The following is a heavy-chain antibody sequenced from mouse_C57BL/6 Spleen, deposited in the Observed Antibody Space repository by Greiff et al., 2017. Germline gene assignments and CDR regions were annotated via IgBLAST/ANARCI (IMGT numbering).Heavy chain of an antibody. J-gene: IGHJ1*03. Sequence: EVHLVESGGGLVQPGGSLSLSCAASGFTFTDYYMSWVRQPPGKALEWLGFIRNKANGYTTEYSASVKGRFTISRDNSQSILYLQMNALRAEDSATYYCERYISGSKNYWYFDVWGTGTTVTVSS. D-gene: IGHD1-1*01. CDR1: GFTFTDYY. CDR2: IRNKANGYTT. V-gene: IGHV7-3*01. CDR3: ERYISGSKNYWYFDV.